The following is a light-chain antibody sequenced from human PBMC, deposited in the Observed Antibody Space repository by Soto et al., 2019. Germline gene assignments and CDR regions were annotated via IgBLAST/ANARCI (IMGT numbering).Light chain of an antibody. Sequence: EIVLTQSPATLSVSPGVRATLSCRASQSVSNNYLAWYQQKPGQAPRLLIYGASNRATGIPDRFSGSGSGTDFTLTISRLEPEDFAVYYCQQYGSSGTFGQGTKVDIK. CDR2: GAS. CDR3: QQYGSSGT. CDR1: QSVSNNY. V-gene: IGKV3-20*01. J-gene: IGKJ1*01.